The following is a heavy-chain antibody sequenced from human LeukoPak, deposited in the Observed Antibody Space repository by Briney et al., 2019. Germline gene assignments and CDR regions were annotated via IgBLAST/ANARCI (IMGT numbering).Heavy chain of an antibody. CDR3: ARGQWFRAF. V-gene: IGHV4-34*01. D-gene: IGHD3-10*01. Sequence: SETLSPTCAVYGGSLSGYYWTWIRQPPGKGLEWIGEIHYSRSATYNPSLKSRVTISVDTSKNQFSLKMNSMTAADTAVYYCARGQWFRAFWSRGTPVTVSS. CDR2: IHYSRSA. CDR1: GGSLSGYY. J-gene: IGHJ4*02.